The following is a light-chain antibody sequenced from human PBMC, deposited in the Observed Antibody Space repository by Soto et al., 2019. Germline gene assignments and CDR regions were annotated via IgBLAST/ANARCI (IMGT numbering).Light chain of an antibody. CDR2: GNS. J-gene: IGLJ1*01. V-gene: IGLV1-40*01. CDR1: SSNIGAGYD. Sequence: QPVLTQPPSVSGAPGQRVTISCTGSSSNIGAGYDVHWYQQIPGTAPKLLIFGNSNRPSGVPDRFSGSKSGTSASLAITGLQAEDEADYYCQSYDSSLTGFYVFGSGTKLTVL. CDR3: QSYDSSLTGFYV.